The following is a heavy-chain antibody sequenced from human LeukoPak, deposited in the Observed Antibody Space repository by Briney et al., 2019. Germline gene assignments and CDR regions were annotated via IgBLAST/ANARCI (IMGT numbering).Heavy chain of an antibody. V-gene: IGHV3-30*04. J-gene: IGHJ4*02. CDR2: ISYDGSNI. CDR3: ARDYSSGYYRTFDY. CDR1: GFTFSSYA. Sequence: GGSLRLSGAASGFTFSSYAMHWVRQAPGKGLEWVAVISYDGSNIYYADSVKGRFTISRDNSKNTLYLQVNSLRAEDTAVYYCARDYSSGYYRTFDYWGQGTLVTVSS. D-gene: IGHD3-22*01.